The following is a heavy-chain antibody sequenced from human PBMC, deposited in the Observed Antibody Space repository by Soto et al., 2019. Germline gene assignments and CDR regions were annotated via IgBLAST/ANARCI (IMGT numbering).Heavy chain of an antibody. V-gene: IGHV3-23*01. CDR3: AKGGYNSSKSPLDY. CDR1: GFTFSSYA. CDR2: ISGSGGST. Sequence: EVQLLESGGGLVQPGGSLRLSCAASGFTFSSYAMSWVRQAPGKGLEWVSAISGSGGSTYYADSVQGRFTISRDNSKNTVYLQMNSLRAEDTAVYYWAKGGYNSSKSPLDYWGQGTLVTVSS. D-gene: IGHD6-13*01. J-gene: IGHJ4*02.